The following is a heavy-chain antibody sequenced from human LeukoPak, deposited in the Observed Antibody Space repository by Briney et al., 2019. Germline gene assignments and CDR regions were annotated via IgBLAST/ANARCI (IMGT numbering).Heavy chain of an antibody. CDR2: IYTSGST. CDR3: ARGPPDYYDSSPFDY. CDR1: GGSISSYY. V-gene: IGHV4-4*07. D-gene: IGHD3-22*01. J-gene: IGHJ4*02. Sequence: SETLSLTCTVSGGSISSYYWSCIPHPAGKGLVWIGRIYTSGSTNYNPSLKSRVTMSVDTSKNQFSLKLSSVTAADTAVYYCARGPPDYYDSSPFDYWGQGTLVTVSS.